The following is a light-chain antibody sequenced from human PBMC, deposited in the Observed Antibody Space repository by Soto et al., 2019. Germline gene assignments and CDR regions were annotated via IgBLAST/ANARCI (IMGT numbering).Light chain of an antibody. V-gene: IGKV1-12*01. Sequence: DIQMTQSPSSVSAFVGDRVTITCRASQGINTWLAWYQQKPGKAPKLLMYSASILHTGVSSRFAGGGSGTEFTLTINSLQPEDFATYYCQQSDTLPITCGGGTKVEI. CDR2: SAS. CDR1: QGINTW. J-gene: IGKJ4*01. CDR3: QQSDTLPIT.